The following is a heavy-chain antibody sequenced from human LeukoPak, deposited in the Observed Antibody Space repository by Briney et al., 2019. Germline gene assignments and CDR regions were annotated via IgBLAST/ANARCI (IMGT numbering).Heavy chain of an antibody. CDR3: ARESWGHCSHDSCPLQH. CDR1: GFTFSSYE. V-gene: IGHV3-48*03. CDR2: INSIGSTI. Sequence: GGSLRLSCAASGFTFSSYEMAWVRQAPGKGLEWVSHINSIGSTIYYADSVKGRFTISRDNARNSLYLQMDSLRAEDTAVYYCARESWGHCSHDSCPLQHWGQGTLVTVSS. D-gene: IGHD2-15*01. J-gene: IGHJ1*01.